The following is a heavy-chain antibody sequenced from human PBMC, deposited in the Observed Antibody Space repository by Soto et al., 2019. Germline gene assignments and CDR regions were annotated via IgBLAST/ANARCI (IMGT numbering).Heavy chain of an antibody. D-gene: IGHD3-16*01. Sequence: EVQLVESGGGLVQPGGSLRLSCAASGFTFSSYWMHWVRQAPGQGLVWVSRINSDGGSTSYADSVKVRFTISRDNVKNKLFLQMNSLRAEDTAVYYCASLGSYDYGMDVWGQGTTVTVSS. J-gene: IGHJ6*02. CDR3: ASLGSYDYGMDV. V-gene: IGHV3-74*01. CDR2: INSDGGST. CDR1: GFTFSSYW.